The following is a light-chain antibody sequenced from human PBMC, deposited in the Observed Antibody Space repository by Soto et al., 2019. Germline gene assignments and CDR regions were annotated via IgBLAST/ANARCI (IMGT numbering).Light chain of an antibody. V-gene: IGKV3-20*01. CDR2: GAS. Sequence: TNSPSTLSVSPGERATLSCRASQSVSSNLAWYQQKPGQAPRLLIYGASNRATGIPDRFSGSGSGTDFTLTISRLEPEDFAVYYCQQYGSSGTFGQGTKVDIK. CDR1: QSVSSN. CDR3: QQYGSSGT. J-gene: IGKJ1*01.